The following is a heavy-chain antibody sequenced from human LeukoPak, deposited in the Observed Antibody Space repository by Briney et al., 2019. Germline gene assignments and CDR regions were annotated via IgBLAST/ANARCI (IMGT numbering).Heavy chain of an antibody. CDR2: IYYSGST. J-gene: IGHJ4*02. Sequence: SETLSLTCTVSGGSISSGGYYWSWIRQHPGKGLEWIGYIYYSGSTYYNPSLKSRVTISVDTSKNQFSPKLSSVTAADTAVYYCARADGGYYTFDYWGQGTLVTVSS. V-gene: IGHV4-31*03. CDR3: ARADGGYYTFDY. D-gene: IGHD3-3*01. CDR1: GGSISSGGYY.